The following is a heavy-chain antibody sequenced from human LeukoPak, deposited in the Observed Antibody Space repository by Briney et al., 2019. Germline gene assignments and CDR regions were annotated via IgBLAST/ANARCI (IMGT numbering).Heavy chain of an antibody. Sequence: GGSLRLSCAASGFTFSSYGMHWVRQAPGKGLEWVAVIWYDGSNKYYADSVKGRFTISRDNSKNTLYLQMNSLRAEDTAVYYCAGGSLRYFDWLLLGYWGQGTLVTVSS. J-gene: IGHJ4*02. CDR3: AGGSLRYFDWLLLGY. CDR1: GFTFSSYG. V-gene: IGHV3-33*01. D-gene: IGHD3-9*01. CDR2: IWYDGSNK.